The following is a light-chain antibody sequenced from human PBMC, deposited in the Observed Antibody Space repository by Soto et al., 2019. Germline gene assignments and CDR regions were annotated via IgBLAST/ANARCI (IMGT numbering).Light chain of an antibody. J-gene: IGLJ2*01. V-gene: IGLV2-23*02. CDR3: CSYASSSTFVA. Sequence: QSVLTQPASVSGSPGQSVTISCTGTSNDVGRYFLVSRYQQHPGKAPKLIIFEDTKRPSGVSSRFSGSKSGNTASLTISGLQTEDEADYFCCSYASSSTFVAFGGGIKVTVL. CDR1: SNDVGRYFL. CDR2: EDT.